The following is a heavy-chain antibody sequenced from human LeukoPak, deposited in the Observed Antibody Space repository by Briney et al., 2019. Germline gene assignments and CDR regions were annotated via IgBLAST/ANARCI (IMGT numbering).Heavy chain of an antibody. CDR3: GRNVMAVKSLRFAPVRIDY. D-gene: IGHD5-12*01. CDR1: GYTFTSYG. V-gene: IGHV1-8*01. CDR2: MNTKSGNT. Sequence: AXVKVSCKASGYTFTSYGINRVRQATGQGLEWMGWMNTKSGNTGNVQKFQGRVTMTRNTDKSTAYMELRSMREKDKAVDYYGRNVMAVKSLRFAPVRIDYWGQGTLVTVSS. J-gene: IGHJ4*02.